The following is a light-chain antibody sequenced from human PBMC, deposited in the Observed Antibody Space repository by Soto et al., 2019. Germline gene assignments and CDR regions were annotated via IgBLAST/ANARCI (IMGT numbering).Light chain of an antibody. V-gene: IGLV4-60*02. CDR3: ETCDHTTRV. J-gene: IGLJ2*01. CDR2: LEGSGSY. Sequence: QSVLTQSSSASASRGSSVTLTCTLSSGHSSYIIAWPQQQPGKAPRYLLKLEGSGSYNKGSGFTDRCSGFSSGADRYLNISHLQFEDEADSACETCDHTTRVFGGGTKVTGL. CDR1: SGHSSYI.